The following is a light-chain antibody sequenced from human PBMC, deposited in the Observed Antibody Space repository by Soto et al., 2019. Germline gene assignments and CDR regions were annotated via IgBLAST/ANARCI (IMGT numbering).Light chain of an antibody. CDR2: GAS. CDR3: QQYGSSPIFT. CDR1: QSVSSSY. J-gene: IGKJ3*01. V-gene: IGKV3-20*01. Sequence: EIVLTQSPGTLSLSAGESATLSCRASQSVSSSYLAWYQQKPGQAPRLLIYGASGRATGIPDRFSGSGSGTDFTLTISRLEPEDFAVYYCQQYGSSPIFTFGPGTKVDIK.